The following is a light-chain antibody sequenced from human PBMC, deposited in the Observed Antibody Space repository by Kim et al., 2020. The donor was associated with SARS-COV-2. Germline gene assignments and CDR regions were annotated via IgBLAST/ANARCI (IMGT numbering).Light chain of an antibody. Sequence: SYELTQPPSVSVPSGQTATITCSGDELGDKYVYWYQKKPGQSPVLVMYQNDKRPSGIPERFSGPNSGNTATLTISETPALDEADYYCQTWDSSTGVFGGG. CDR3: QTWDSSTGV. V-gene: IGLV3-1*01. CDR1: ELGDKY. J-gene: IGLJ3*02. CDR2: QND.